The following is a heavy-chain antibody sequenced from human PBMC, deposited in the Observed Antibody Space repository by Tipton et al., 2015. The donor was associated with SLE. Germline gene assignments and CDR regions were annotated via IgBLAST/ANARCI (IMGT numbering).Heavy chain of an antibody. CDR2: LSGSTGRT. CDR1: GFTFRSYA. D-gene: IGHD3-10*01. Sequence: SLRLSCAASGFTFRSYALSWVRQAPGKGLEWVSTLSGSTGRTYYADSVKGRFTISRDNAKNSLYLQMNSLRPEDTAMYYCAKDIYGSGPRNAFDIWGQGTMVTVSS. J-gene: IGHJ3*02. CDR3: AKDIYGSGPRNAFDI. V-gene: IGHV3-23*01.